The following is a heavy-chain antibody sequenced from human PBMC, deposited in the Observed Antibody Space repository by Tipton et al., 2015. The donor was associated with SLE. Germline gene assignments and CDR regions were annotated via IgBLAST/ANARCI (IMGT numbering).Heavy chain of an antibody. CDR3: ARGWILRFLEERSDAFDI. Sequence: TLSLTCAVYGGSFSGYYWSWIRQPPGKGLEWIGEINHSGSTNYNPSLKSRVTISVDTSKNQFSLKLSSVTAADTAVYYCARGWILRFLEERSDAFDIWGQRTMVTVSS. V-gene: IGHV4-34*01. CDR2: INHSGST. J-gene: IGHJ3*02. CDR1: GGSFSGYY. D-gene: IGHD3-3*01.